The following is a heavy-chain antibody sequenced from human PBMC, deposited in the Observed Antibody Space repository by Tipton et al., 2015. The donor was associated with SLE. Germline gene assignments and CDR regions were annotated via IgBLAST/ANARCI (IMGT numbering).Heavy chain of an antibody. V-gene: IGHV3-30*04. CDR3: ARNKGLSPDY. D-gene: IGHD4/OR15-4a*01. CDR1: GFTFSSHA. Sequence: RSLRLSCAASGFTFSSHAMHWVRQAPGKGLEWMAVIPYDGNNKYYADSVKGRFTISRDNSKNTLYLQMNSLRPEDTAMYYCARNKGLSPDYWGQGTLVTVSS. CDR2: IPYDGNNK. J-gene: IGHJ4*02.